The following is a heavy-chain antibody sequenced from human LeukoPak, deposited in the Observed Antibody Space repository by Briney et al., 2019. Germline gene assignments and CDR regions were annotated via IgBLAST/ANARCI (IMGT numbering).Heavy chain of an antibody. J-gene: IGHJ4*02. Sequence: GASVKVSCKASGYSFTVYYMFWVRQAPGQGFEWMGWINPNSGGTNYAQKFQGRVTMTRDTSITTAYMELSRLRSDDTAVYYCARGPAVSSGYYPRWGYWGQGTLVTVSS. CDR1: GYSFTVYY. V-gene: IGHV1-2*02. CDR2: INPNSGGT. CDR3: ARGPAVSSGYYPRWGY. D-gene: IGHD3-22*01.